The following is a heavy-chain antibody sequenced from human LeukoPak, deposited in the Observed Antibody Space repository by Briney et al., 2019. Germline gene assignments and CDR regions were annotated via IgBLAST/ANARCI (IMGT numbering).Heavy chain of an antibody. V-gene: IGHV4-39*01. J-gene: IGHJ4*02. CDR3: ARQTGNRVLSDFDH. CDR2: IYYSGST. CDR1: AGSISSSSYY. D-gene: IGHD3-16*02. Sequence: SDTLSVNSTFSAGSISSSSYYWGWIRQPPGKGLAWIGSIYYSGSTYYNPSLKSRVTISVDTSKNQFSLKLSSVTAADTAVYYCARQTGNRVLSDFDHWGQGTLVTVSS.